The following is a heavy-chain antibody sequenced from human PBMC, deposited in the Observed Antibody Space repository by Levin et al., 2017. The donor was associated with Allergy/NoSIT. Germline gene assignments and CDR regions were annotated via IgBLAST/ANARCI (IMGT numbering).Heavy chain of an antibody. Sequence: ASVKVSCAASGFTFSSYWMHWVRQAPGKGLVWVSRINSDGSSTSYADSVKGRFTISRDNAKNTLYLQMNSLRAEDTAVYYCAREDWGCFDYWGQGTLVTVSS. CDR2: INSDGSST. J-gene: IGHJ4*02. CDR1: GFTFSSYW. D-gene: IGHD7-27*01. V-gene: IGHV3-74*01. CDR3: AREDWGCFDY.